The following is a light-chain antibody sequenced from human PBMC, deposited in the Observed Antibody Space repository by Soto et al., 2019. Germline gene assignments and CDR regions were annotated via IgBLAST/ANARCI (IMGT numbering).Light chain of an antibody. V-gene: IGKV3-20*01. CDR3: QQYGSSPRP. CDR1: QTISNTY. Sequence: EIVLTQSPGTLSLSPGETATLSCRASQTISNTYLAWYQQKPGQAPRLLNYGASTRATGIPGRFSGSGSGTAFTLTVSRLEPEDFALYYCQQYGSSPRPFGQGTKVEI. J-gene: IGKJ1*01. CDR2: GAS.